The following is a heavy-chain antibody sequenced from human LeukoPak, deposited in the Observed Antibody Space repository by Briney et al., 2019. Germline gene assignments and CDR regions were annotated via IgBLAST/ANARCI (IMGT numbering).Heavy chain of an antibody. Sequence: GGSLRLSCAASGFTFSSYAMSWVRQAPGKGLEWVSAISGSGGSTYYADSVKGRFTISRDNAKNSLYLQMNSLRAEDTAVYYCAREGSSSFFIYFDYWGQGTLVTVSS. D-gene: IGHD6-6*01. CDR3: AREGSSSFFIYFDY. V-gene: IGHV3-23*01. J-gene: IGHJ4*02. CDR1: GFTFSSYA. CDR2: ISGSGGST.